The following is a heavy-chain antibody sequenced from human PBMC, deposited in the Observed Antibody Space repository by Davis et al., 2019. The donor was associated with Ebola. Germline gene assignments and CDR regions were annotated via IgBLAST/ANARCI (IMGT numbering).Heavy chain of an antibody. CDR2: INSDGSST. D-gene: IGHD1-26*01. V-gene: IGHV3-74*01. CDR1: GFTFSSYW. J-gene: IGHJ3*02. CDR3: ARGAWAVGALAFDI. Sequence: GESLKISCAASGFTFSSYWMHWVRQAPGKGLVWVSRINSDGSSTSYADSVKGRFTISRDNAKNTLYLQMNSLRAEDTAVYYCARGAWAVGALAFDIWGQGTMVTVSS.